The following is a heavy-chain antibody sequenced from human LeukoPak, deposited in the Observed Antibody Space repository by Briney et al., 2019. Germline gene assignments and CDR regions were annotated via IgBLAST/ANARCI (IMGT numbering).Heavy chain of an antibody. D-gene: IGHD4-11*01. V-gene: IGHV4-30-2*01. J-gene: IGHJ4*02. CDR1: GGSISSGGYY. CDR3: ARALGIGYDYSKPGTY. Sequence: PSETLSLTCTVSGGSISSGGYYWSWIRQPPGKGLEWIGYIYHSGSTYYNPSLKSRVTISVDRSKNQFSLKLSSVTAADTAVYYCARALGIGYDYSKPGTYWGQGTLVTVSS. CDR2: IYHSGST.